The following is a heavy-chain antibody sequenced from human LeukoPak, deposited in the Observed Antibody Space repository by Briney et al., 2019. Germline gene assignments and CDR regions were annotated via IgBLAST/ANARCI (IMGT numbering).Heavy chain of an antibody. J-gene: IGHJ4*02. Sequence: GASVKVSCKASGYTFSSYHIHWVRQAPGQGLEWMGRINPSFNPGVDVTTYAQKFQGRVTLTRDTSTNPVYMELSSLRSDDTAVYYCARSSFSATYYFDYWGQGTLVTVSS. CDR2: INPSFNPGVDVT. D-gene: IGHD1-26*01. CDR1: GYTFSSYH. CDR3: ARSSFSATYYFDY. V-gene: IGHV1-46*01.